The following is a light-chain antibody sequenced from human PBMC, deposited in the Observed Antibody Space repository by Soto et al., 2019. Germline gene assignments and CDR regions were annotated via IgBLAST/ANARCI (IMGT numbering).Light chain of an antibody. CDR2: GAS. CDR1: QSVSSSY. J-gene: IGKJ3*01. CDR3: QQYGSSPIFT. V-gene: IGKV3-20*01. Sequence: EIVLTQSPGTLSLSPGERATLSCRASQSVSSSYLAWYQQKPGQAPRLLIYGASSRVTGIPDRFSGSGSGTDFTLTISRLEPEGFAVYYCQQYGSSPIFTFDPGNKVDI.